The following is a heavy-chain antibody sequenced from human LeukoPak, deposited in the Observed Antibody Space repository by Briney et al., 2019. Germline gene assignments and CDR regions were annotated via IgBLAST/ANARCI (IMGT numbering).Heavy chain of an antibody. V-gene: IGHV4-59*01. Sequence: SETLSLTCTVSGGSISSYYWSWIRQPPGKGLEWIGYIYYSGSTNYNPSLKGRVTISVDTSKNQFSLKLSSVTAADTAVYYCARDRGYCTNGVCYPLPYFDYWGQGTLVTVSS. D-gene: IGHD2-8*01. J-gene: IGHJ4*02. CDR3: ARDRGYCTNGVCYPLPYFDY. CDR1: GGSISSYY. CDR2: IYYSGST.